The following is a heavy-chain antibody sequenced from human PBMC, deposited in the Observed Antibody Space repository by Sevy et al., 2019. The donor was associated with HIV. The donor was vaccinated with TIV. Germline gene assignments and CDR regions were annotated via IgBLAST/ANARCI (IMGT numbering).Heavy chain of an antibody. Sequence: ASVKVSCKVSGYTFNTYHIHWVRQAPGQGLEWMGWVSPHNGDTNYAQRLQGRITMFTDSSTSTAYMELRNLRSDDTALYYCARAYSSGGRCYSLAYWGQGTLVTVSS. J-gene: IGHJ4*02. D-gene: IGHD2-15*01. CDR3: ARAYSSGGRCYSLAY. V-gene: IGHV1-18*01. CDR1: GYTFNTYH. CDR2: VSPHNGDT.